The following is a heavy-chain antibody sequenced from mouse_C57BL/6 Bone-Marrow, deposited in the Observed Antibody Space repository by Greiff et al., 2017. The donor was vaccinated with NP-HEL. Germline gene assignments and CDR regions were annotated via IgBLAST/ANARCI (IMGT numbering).Heavy chain of an antibody. Sequence: EVQLVESGPGLVKPSQSLSLTCSVTGYSITSGYYWNWIRQFPGNKLEWMGYISYDGSNNYNPSLKNRISITRDTSKNQFFLKLNSVTTEDTATYYCARDGTYYYGSSYYFDYWGQGTTLTVSS. CDR2: ISYDGSN. V-gene: IGHV3-6*01. J-gene: IGHJ2*01. CDR3: ARDGTYYYGSSYYFDY. D-gene: IGHD1-1*01. CDR1: GYSITSGYY.